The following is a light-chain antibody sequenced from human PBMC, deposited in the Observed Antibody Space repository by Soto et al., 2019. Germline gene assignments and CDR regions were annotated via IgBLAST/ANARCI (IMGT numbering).Light chain of an antibody. V-gene: IGLV2-23*03. CDR2: EGS. Sequence: QSVLTQPASVSGSPGQSITISCTGTSSDVGSYNLVSWYQQHPGKAPKLMIYEGSRRPSGVSNRFSGSKSGNTASLTISGLQAEDGADYYCCSYAGSSTFRVFGGGTKVTVL. CDR3: CSYAGSSTFRV. CDR1: SSDVGSYNL. J-gene: IGLJ2*01.